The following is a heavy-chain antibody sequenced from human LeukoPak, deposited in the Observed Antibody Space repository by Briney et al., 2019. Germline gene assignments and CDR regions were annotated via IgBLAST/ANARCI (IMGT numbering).Heavy chain of an antibody. CDR3: ARAKRGGTYLFDY. CDR1: GGTFSSYA. J-gene: IGHJ4*02. Sequence: SVKVSCKASGGTFSSYAISWVRQAPGQGLEWMGRIIPILGIANYAQKFQGRVTITADKSTSTAYMELSSLRFEDTAVYYCARAKRGGTYLFDYWGQGTLVTVSS. V-gene: IGHV1-69*04. D-gene: IGHD1/OR15-1a*01. CDR2: IIPILGIA.